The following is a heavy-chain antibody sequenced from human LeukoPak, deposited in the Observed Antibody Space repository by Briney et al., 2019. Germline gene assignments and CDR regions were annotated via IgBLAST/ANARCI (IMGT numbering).Heavy chain of an antibody. D-gene: IGHD6-6*01. J-gene: IGHJ5*02. CDR2: ISGSGDST. CDR1: GFTFSSYA. CDR3: AKDGDSSSHWFDP. V-gene: IGHV3-23*01. Sequence: PGGSLRLSCAASGFTFSSYAMSWVRQAPGKGLEWVSAISGSGDSTYYADSVKGRFTISRDNSKNTLYLQMNSLRAEDAAVYYCAKDGDSSSHWFDPWGQGTLVTVSS.